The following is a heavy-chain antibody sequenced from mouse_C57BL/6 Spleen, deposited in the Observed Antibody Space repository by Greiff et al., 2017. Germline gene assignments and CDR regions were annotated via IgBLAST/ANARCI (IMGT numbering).Heavy chain of an antibody. CDR2: ISSGSSTT. CDR3: ARYCDYARYFDV. CDR1: GFTFSDYG. J-gene: IGHJ1*03. D-gene: IGHD2-4*01. Sequence: EVQVVESGAGLVKPGASLKLSCAASGFTFSDYGMHWVSQAPEKGLEWVAYISSGSSTTKYADTVKGRFTFSRDNATNTLYLQMTSLRSEDTAMYYWARYCDYARYFDVWGTGTTVTVSS. V-gene: IGHV5-17*01.